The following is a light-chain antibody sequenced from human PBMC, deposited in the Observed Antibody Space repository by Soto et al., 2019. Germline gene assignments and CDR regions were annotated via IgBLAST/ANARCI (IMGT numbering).Light chain of an antibody. CDR1: QIVSSTY. Sequence: EIVLTQSPVALSLSPGERATLSCRASQIVSSTYLAWYQQKAGQAPRLLIYGASSRDTGVPDRFSGSGSGTEFTLIINRLEPEDFAVYYCQQYGYSLFTFGPGTKVDMK. V-gene: IGKV3-20*01. CDR2: GAS. CDR3: QQYGYSLFT. J-gene: IGKJ3*01.